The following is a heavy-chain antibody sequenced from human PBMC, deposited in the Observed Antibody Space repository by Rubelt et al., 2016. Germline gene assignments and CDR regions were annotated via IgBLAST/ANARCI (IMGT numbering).Heavy chain of an antibody. Sequence: QVQLQESGPGLVKPSETLSLTCTVSGGSISSYYWSWIRQPAGKGLEWIGRISTRGSTNYNPSLKSRVTISVDTSKNPYSRKLTSVTAADTAVYYCAMVQDPRYNWFDPWGQGALVTVSS. CDR1: GGSISSYY. J-gene: IGHJ5*02. V-gene: IGHV4-4*07. CDR2: ISTRGST. CDR3: AMVQDPRYNWFDP.